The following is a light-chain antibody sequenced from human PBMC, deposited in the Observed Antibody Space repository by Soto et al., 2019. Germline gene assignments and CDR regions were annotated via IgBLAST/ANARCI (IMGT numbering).Light chain of an antibody. CDR3: QQYNNWPRGT. CDR2: GAS. Sequence: EIVMTQSPATLSVSPGERATLSCRASQSVSSNLASYQQKPGQAPRLLIYGASTRATGIPARFSGSGYGAEFPLTISSLQSEDFAVYYCQQYNNWPRGTCVQGTKLEIK. J-gene: IGKJ2*02. CDR1: QSVSSN. V-gene: IGKV3-15*01.